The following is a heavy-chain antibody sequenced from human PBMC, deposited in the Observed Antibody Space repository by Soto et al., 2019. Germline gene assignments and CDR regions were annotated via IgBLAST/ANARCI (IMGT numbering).Heavy chain of an antibody. CDR2: IYYSGST. D-gene: IGHD3-22*01. CDR3: ARDFYDSNYYYYGMDV. Sequence: SETLSLTCTVSGGSISSYYWSWIRQPPGKGLEWIGYIYYSGSTNYNPSLKSRVTISVDTSKNQFSLKLSSVTAADTAVYYCARDFYDSNYYYYGMDVWGQGTTVTVSS. J-gene: IGHJ6*02. V-gene: IGHV4-59*01. CDR1: GGSISSYY.